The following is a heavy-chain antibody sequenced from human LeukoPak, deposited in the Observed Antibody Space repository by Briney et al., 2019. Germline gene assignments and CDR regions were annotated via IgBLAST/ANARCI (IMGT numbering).Heavy chain of an antibody. CDR1: GFTFSSYS. CDR2: ISSSSNYK. Sequence: GGSLRLSCAASGFTFSSYSMNWVRQAPGKGLEWVSYISSSSNYKYYADSVKGRFTISRDNAKNSLYLQMNSLRAEDTAVYYCARDHLYYDISGPRFDYWGQGTRVTVSS. CDR3: ARDHLYYDISGPRFDY. V-gene: IGHV3-21*01. D-gene: IGHD3-9*01. J-gene: IGHJ4*02.